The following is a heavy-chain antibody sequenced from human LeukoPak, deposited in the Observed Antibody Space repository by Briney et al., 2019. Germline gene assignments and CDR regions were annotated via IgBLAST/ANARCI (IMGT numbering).Heavy chain of an antibody. J-gene: IGHJ4*02. D-gene: IGHD6-13*01. CDR3: TGPRYSSTWYFDS. V-gene: IGHV3-49*03. CDR2: IRSKAYGGTT. CDR1: GFTFGDYA. Sequence: PGRSLRLSCTASGFTFGDYAMSWFRQAPGKGLEWVGFIRSKAYGGTTEYVASVKGRFIISRDDSKSIAYLQMNSLKTEDTAVYYCTGPRYSSTWYFDSWGQGTLVTVSS.